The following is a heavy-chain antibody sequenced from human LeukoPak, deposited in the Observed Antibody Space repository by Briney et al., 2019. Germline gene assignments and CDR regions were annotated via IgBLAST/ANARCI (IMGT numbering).Heavy chain of an antibody. D-gene: IGHD6-13*01. V-gene: IGHV3-9*01. J-gene: IGHJ4*02. Sequence: GGSLRLSCAASGFTFDDYAMHWVRQAPGKGLEWVSGISWNSGSIGYADSVKGRFTISRDNAKNSLYLQMNSLRAEDTALYYCAKDKTGSSRYYFDYWGQGTLVTVSS. CDR2: ISWNSGSI. CDR1: GFTFDDYA. CDR3: AKDKTGSSRYYFDY.